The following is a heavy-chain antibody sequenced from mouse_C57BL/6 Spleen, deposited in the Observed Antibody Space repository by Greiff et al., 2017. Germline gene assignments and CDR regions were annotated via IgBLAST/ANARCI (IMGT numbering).Heavy chain of an antibody. Sequence: QVHVKQSGAELVRPGASVTLSCKASGYTFTDYEMHWVKQTPVHGLEWIGAIDPETGGTAYNQKFKGKAILTADKSSSTAYMELRSLTSEDSAVYYCTRSSYDVYWYFDVWGTGTTVTVSS. D-gene: IGHD2-3*01. CDR3: TRSSYDVYWYFDV. CDR2: IDPETGGT. V-gene: IGHV1-15*01. CDR1: GYTFTDYE. J-gene: IGHJ1*03.